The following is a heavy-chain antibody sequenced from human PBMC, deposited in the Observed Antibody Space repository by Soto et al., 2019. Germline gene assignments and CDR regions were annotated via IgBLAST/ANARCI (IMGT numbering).Heavy chain of an antibody. D-gene: IGHD2-15*01. CDR2: IRSKSYGGTT. CDR1: GFTFGDYA. V-gene: IGHV3-49*03. J-gene: IGHJ4*02. CDR3: TREDCSGGSCYFDY. Sequence: GGSLRLSCTASGFTFGDYAMSWFRQAPGKGLEWVGFIRSKSYGGTTEDAASVKGRFTISRDDSKSIAYLQMNSLKTEDTAVYYCTREDCSGGSCYFDYWGQGTLVTVSS.